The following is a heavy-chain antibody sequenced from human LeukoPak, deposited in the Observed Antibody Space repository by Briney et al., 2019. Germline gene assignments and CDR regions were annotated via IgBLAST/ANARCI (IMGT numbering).Heavy chain of an antibody. CDR2: INWNGGST. Sequence: RTGGSLRLSCAASGFTFDDYGMSWVRQAPGKGLEWVSGINWNGGSTGYADSVKGRFTISRDNSKDTLYLQMNSLRAEDTAVYYCAKASLKVGAPFDYWGQGTLVTVSS. CDR1: GFTFDDYG. D-gene: IGHD1-26*01. CDR3: AKASLKVGAPFDY. V-gene: IGHV3-20*04. J-gene: IGHJ4*02.